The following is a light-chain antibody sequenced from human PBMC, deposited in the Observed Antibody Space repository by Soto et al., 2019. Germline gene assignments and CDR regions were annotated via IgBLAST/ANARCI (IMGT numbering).Light chain of an antibody. V-gene: IGKV3-15*01. Sequence: EIVMTQSPATLSVSPGERVTLSCRASQSVSSALAWYQQKPGQAPRLLIYAASTRATGIPGRFRGSGSGTEFTLAISSLQSEDFAVYYCQQYIKWPPTFTFGQGTKLEIK. CDR1: QSVSSA. CDR2: AAS. J-gene: IGKJ2*01. CDR3: QQYIKWPPTFT.